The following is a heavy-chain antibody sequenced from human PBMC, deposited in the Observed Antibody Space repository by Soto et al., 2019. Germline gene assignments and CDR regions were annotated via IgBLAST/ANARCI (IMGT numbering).Heavy chain of an antibody. CDR1: GGSISSGGYS. D-gene: IGHD3-22*01. Sequence: SETLSLTCAVSGGSISSGGYSWSWIRQPPGKGLKWIGYIYHSGSTYYNPSLKSRVTISVDRSKNQFSLKLSSVTAADTAVYYCARSPLTIVVVITHLTQPDYWGQGTLVTVSS. CDR2: IYHSGST. V-gene: IGHV4-30-2*01. J-gene: IGHJ4*02. CDR3: ARSPLTIVVVITHLTQPDY.